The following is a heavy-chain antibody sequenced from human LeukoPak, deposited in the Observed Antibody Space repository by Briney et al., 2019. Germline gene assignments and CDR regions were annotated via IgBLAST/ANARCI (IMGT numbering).Heavy chain of an antibody. J-gene: IGHJ6*02. D-gene: IGHD6-19*01. CDR1: GDSVSSNSAA. CDR2: TYYRSKWYN. Sequence: SQTLSLTCAISGDSVSSNSAAWNWIRQSPSRGLEWLGRTYYRSKWYNDYAVSVKSRITINPDTSKNQFSLQLNPVTPEDTAVYYCARDGYSSGWYNHYYYYGMDVWGQGTTVTVSS. CDR3: ARDGYSSGWYNHYYYYGMDV. V-gene: IGHV6-1*01.